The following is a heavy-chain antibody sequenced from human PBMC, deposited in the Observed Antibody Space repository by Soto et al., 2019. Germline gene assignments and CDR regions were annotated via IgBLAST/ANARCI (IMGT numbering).Heavy chain of an antibody. V-gene: IGHV3-74*01. CDR2: IKSDGRIT. J-gene: IGHJ4*02. Sequence: EVQLVESGGGLVQPGGSLRLSCVASGFTFSSYWVDWVRQAPGKGLVWVSRIKSDGRITTYADSVKGRFTISRDNARKTLYLQMNSLRAEDTAVYYCARELPADSSGYLDYWGQGTLVTVSS. CDR3: ARELPADSSGYLDY. CDR1: GFTFSSYW. D-gene: IGHD3-22*01.